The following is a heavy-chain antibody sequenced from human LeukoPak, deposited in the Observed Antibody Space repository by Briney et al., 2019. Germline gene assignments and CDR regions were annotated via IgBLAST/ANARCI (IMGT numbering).Heavy chain of an antibody. J-gene: IGHJ4*02. CDR2: ISTNGGGT. V-gene: IGHV3-64*01. CDR1: GFTFSTYA. CDR3: ARYCSGVSCYSGYDY. D-gene: IGHD2-15*01. Sequence: PGGSLRLSCAASGFTFSTYAMHWVRQTPGKGLKYVSAISTNGGGTYYANSVKGRFTISRDNSKNTLYLQMGSLRAEDMAVYYCARYCSGVSCYSGYDYWGQGTLVTVSS.